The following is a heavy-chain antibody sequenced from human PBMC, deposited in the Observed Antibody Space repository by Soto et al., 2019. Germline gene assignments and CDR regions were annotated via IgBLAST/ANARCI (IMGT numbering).Heavy chain of an antibody. CDR1: GVSISSYY. Sequence: NPSETLSLTCTVSGVSISSYYWTWVRQPPGKGLEWIGYIYYSGSPNYNPSLESRVTISSDTSKNQFSLKLTSVTAADTAVYYCARVQGGGYCSSTNCYYDYWGQGTLVTVSS. CDR3: ARVQGGGYCSSTNCYYDY. CDR2: IYYSGSP. J-gene: IGHJ4*02. V-gene: IGHV4-59*01. D-gene: IGHD2-2*01.